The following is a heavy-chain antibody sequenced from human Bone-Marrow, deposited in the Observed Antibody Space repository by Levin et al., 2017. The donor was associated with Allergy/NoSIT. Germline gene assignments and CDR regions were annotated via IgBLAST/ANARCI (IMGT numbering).Heavy chain of an antibody. CDR1: GGSISSYY. Sequence: SETLSLTCTVSGGSISSYYWSWIRQPPGKGLEWIGYIYYSGSTNYNPSLKSRVTISVDTSKNQFSLKLSSVTAADTAVYYCARLLRSNFDYWGQGTLVTVSS. CDR2: IYYSGST. CDR3: ARLLRSNFDY. D-gene: IGHD2-21*01. J-gene: IGHJ4*02. V-gene: IGHV4-59*01.